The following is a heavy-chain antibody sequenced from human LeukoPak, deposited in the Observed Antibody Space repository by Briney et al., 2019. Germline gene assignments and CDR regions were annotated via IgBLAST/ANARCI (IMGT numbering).Heavy chain of an antibody. D-gene: IGHD3-10*01. CDR2: ISSISTYI. CDR3: ARETARRISMIRGVNWFDP. V-gene: IGHV3-21*01. CDR1: GFTFSSYS. Sequence: GGSLRLSCAASGFTFSSYSMNWVRQAPGKGLEWVSSISSISTYIYYADSVKGRFTFSRDNAKNSLYLQMNSLRAEDTAVYYCARETARRISMIRGVNWFDPWGQGTLVTVSS. J-gene: IGHJ5*02.